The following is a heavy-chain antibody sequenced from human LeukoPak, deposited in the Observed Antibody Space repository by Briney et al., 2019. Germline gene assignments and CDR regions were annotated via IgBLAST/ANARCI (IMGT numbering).Heavy chain of an antibody. CDR2: ISSSSSYI. CDR3: ARVPQYSGSYGQGS. Sequence: KPGXSLRLSCAASGFTFSSYSMNWVRQAPGKGVEWVSSISSSSSYIYYADSVKGRFTISRDNAKNSLYLQMTSLRAEDTAVYYCARVPQYSGSYGQGSWGQGTLVTVSS. D-gene: IGHD1-26*01. J-gene: IGHJ4*02. CDR1: GFTFSSYS. V-gene: IGHV3-21*01.